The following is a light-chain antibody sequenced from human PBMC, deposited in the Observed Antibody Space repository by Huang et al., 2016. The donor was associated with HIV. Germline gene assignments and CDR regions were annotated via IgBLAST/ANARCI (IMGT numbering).Light chain of an antibody. CDR1: QSILYNSNNKNY. Sequence: DIVMTQSPDSLAVSLGDKATINCKSSQSILYNSNNKNYLAWDQQKSGQPPKLLIYWASTRESGVPDRFSGSGSGTDFTLTIGSLQAEEVAVYYCQQYHSFPRTFGQGTKVEIK. J-gene: IGKJ1*01. CDR3: QQYHSFPRT. V-gene: IGKV4-1*01. CDR2: WAS.